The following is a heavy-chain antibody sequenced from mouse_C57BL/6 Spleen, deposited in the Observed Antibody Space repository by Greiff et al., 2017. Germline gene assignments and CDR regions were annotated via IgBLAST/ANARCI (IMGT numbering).Heavy chain of an antibody. Sequence: QVQLKDSGAELVRPGTSVKMSCKASGYTFTNYWIGWAKQRPGHGLEWIGDIYPGGGYTNYNEKFKGKATLTADKSSSTAYMQFSSLTSEDSAIYYCARSQLAYYAMDYWGQGTSVTVSS. CDR1: GYTFTNYW. J-gene: IGHJ4*01. CDR3: ARSQLAYYAMDY. CDR2: IYPGGGYT. D-gene: IGHD6-1*01. V-gene: IGHV1-63*01.